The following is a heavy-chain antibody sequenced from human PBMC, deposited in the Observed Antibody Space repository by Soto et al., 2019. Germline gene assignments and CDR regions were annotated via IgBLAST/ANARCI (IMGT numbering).Heavy chain of an antibody. V-gene: IGHV4-31*03. CDR2: IYYSGST. CDR1: GGSISSGGYY. CDR3: ARGYYYDSSGYYYGSRHAFDI. D-gene: IGHD3-22*01. Sequence: QVQLQESGPGLVKPSQTLSLTCTVSGGSISSGGYYWSWIRQHPGKGLEWIGYIYYSGSTYYNPSLKSRVTISVDTSKNQFSLKLSSVTAADTAVYYCARGYYYDSSGYYYGSRHAFDIWGQGTMVTVSS. J-gene: IGHJ3*02.